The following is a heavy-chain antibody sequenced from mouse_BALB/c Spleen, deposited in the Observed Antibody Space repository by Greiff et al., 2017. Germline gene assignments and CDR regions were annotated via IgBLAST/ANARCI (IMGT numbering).Heavy chain of an antibody. CDR1: GFTFSDYY. Sequence: EVQLVESGGGLVKPGGSLKLSCAASGFTFSDYYMYWVRQTPEKRLEWVATISDGGSYTYYPDSVKGRFTISRDNAKNNLYLQMSSLKSEDTAMYYCARDGGAMDYWGQGTSVTVSS. CDR2: ISDGGSYT. CDR3: ARDGGAMDY. J-gene: IGHJ4*01. V-gene: IGHV5-4*02.